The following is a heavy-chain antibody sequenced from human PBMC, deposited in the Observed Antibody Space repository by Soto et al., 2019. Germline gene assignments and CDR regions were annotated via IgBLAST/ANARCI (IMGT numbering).Heavy chain of an antibody. Sequence: PGGSLRLSCAASGFTFDDYTMHWVRQAPGKGLEWVSLISWDGGSTYYADSVKGRFTISRDNSKNSLYLQMNSLRTEDTALYYCAKEASEHGYSYGYYYYGMDVWGQGTTVTVSS. J-gene: IGHJ6*02. CDR3: AKEASEHGYSYGYYYYGMDV. D-gene: IGHD5-18*01. CDR2: ISWDGGST. V-gene: IGHV3-43*01. CDR1: GFTFDDYT.